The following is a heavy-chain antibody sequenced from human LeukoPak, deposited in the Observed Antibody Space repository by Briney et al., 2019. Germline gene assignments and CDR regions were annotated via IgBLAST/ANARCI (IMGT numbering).Heavy chain of an antibody. CDR1: GFNFRTYW. CDR2: INTNGDSA. CDR3: VRDNAYTFDY. J-gene: IGHJ4*01. V-gene: IGHV3-74*01. D-gene: IGHD5-24*01. Sequence: GGSLRLSCAASGFNFRTYWMSWVRQVPGKGLMWVAHINTNGDSANYADSVKGRFTISRDNAKSTLSLQMNSLRAEDTAIYYCVRDNAYTFDYWGQGTLVTVSS.